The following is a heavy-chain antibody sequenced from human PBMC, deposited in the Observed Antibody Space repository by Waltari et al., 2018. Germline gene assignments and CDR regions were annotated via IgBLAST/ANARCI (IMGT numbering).Heavy chain of an antibody. CDR2: INAGNGNT. J-gene: IGHJ4*02. D-gene: IGHD4-17*01. CDR1: GYTFTSYA. CDR3: ARCGLAHSYGDYWLSY. V-gene: IGHV1-3*01. Sequence: QVQLVQSGAEVKKPGASVKVSCKASGYTFTSYAMHWVRQAPGQRLEWMGWINAGNGNTKYSQKFQGRVTITRDTSASTAYMELSSLRSEDTAVYYCARCGLAHSYGDYWLSYWGQGTLVTVSS.